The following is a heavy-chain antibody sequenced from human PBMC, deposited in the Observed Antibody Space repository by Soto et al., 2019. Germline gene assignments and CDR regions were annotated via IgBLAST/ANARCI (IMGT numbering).Heavy chain of an antibody. CDR3: ARSQGSSTSLEIYYYYYYGMDV. J-gene: IGHJ6*02. D-gene: IGHD2-2*01. CDR1: GGTFSSYA. Sequence: QVQLVQSGADVKKPGSSVKVSCKASGGTFSSYAISWVRQAPGQGLEWVGGIIPISGTANYAQKFQGRVTITADESTSTVYMGLSSLRSEDTAVYFCARSQGSSTSLEIYYYYYYGMDVWGQGTTVTVSS. CDR2: IIPISGTA. V-gene: IGHV1-69*01.